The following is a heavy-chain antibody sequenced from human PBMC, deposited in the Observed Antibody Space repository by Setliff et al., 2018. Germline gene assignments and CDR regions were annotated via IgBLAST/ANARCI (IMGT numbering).Heavy chain of an antibody. D-gene: IGHD2-21*01. J-gene: IGHJ4*02. CDR3: ARSPSSAAYWNPRPFYSDY. Sequence: PSETLSLTCSVSGASITSGGFYWTWIRQPAGKGLEWIGHISPSGSTTYNPSVKSRVTISLDTSKNHFSLKLDSVIAADTALYYCARSPSSAAYWNPRPFYSDYWARGTLVTVSS. CDR1: GASITSGGFY. V-gene: IGHV4-61*09. CDR2: ISPSGST.